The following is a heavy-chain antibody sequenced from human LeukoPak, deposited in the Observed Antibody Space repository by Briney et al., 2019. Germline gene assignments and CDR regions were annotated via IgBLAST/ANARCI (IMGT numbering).Heavy chain of an antibody. D-gene: IGHD3-10*01. V-gene: IGHV3-21*01. J-gene: IGHJ5*02. CDR1: GFTFSSYS. Sequence: PGGSLRLSCAASGFTFSSYSMNRVRQVPGKGLEWVSSISSSSSYIYYADSVKGRFTISRDNAKNSLYLQMNSLRAEDTAVYYCARDVMVRGVIVWFDPWGQGTLVTVSS. CDR3: ARDVMVRGVIVWFDP. CDR2: ISSSSSYI.